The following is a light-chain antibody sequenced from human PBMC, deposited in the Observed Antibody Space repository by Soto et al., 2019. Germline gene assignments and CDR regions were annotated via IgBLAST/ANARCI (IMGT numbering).Light chain of an antibody. CDR3: QSVDSTGTYVV. V-gene: IGLV3-25*03. Sequence: SYELTQPPSVSVSPGQTARITCSGDALPRQYACWHQQKPGQAPILVICKDSERSSGIPERFSGSSSGTTVTLTISGVQAEDEADYYCQSVDSTGTYVVFGGGTKVTVL. J-gene: IGLJ2*01. CDR1: ALPRQY. CDR2: KDS.